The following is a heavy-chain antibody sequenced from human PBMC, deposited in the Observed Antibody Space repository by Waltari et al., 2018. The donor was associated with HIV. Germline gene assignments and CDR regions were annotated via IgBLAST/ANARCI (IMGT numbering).Heavy chain of an antibody. D-gene: IGHD3-10*01. CDR1: GGSMSSRSNDY. CDR3: TRIKGTIYSSYFGMDV. V-gene: IGHV4-39*01. CDR2: ISYSENT. J-gene: IGHJ6*02. Sequence: QLQLQESGPGLVKPSETLSLTCTVSGGSMSSRSNDYWGWIRQPPGKGLEWIGSISYSENTYYHPALKGRGTLARDTSENQFSLRLNSVTATDTAVYYCTRIKGTIYSSYFGMDVWGQGTTVIVSS.